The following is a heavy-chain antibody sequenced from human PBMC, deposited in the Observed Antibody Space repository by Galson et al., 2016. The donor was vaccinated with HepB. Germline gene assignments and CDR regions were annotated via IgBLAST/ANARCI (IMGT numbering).Heavy chain of an antibody. V-gene: IGHV4-31*03. CDR2: IYYSGST. Sequence: TLSLTCTVSGGSISSGGYYWSWIRQHPGKGLEWIGYIYYSGSTYYNPSLKSRVTISEDTSKNQFSLKLSSVTAADTAVYYCASRYCSGGSCYSEYNWFDPWGQGTLVTVSS. CDR1: GGSISSGGYY. D-gene: IGHD2-15*01. CDR3: ASRYCSGGSCYSEYNWFDP. J-gene: IGHJ5*02.